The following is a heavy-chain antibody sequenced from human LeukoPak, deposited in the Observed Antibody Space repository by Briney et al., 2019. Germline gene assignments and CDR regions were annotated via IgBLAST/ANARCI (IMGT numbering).Heavy chain of an antibody. V-gene: IGHV3-74*01. D-gene: IGHD2/OR15-2a*01. J-gene: IGHJ4*02. CDR3: VSFYGTY. CDR1: GNYW. Sequence: PGGSLRLSCAASGNYWMHWVRQAPGKGLVWVSHINSDGSWTSYADSVKGLFTISKDNAKNTVYLQMNSLRAEDTAVYYCVSFYGTYWGRGTLVTVSS. CDR2: INSDGSWT.